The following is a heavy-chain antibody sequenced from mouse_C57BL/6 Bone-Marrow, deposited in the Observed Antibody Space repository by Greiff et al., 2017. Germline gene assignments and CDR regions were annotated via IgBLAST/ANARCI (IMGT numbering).Heavy chain of an antibody. J-gene: IGHJ1*03. V-gene: IGHV5-16*01. CDR1: GFTFSDYY. Sequence: EVKLMESEGGLVQPGSSMKLSCTASGFTFSDYYMAWVRQVPEKGLEWVANINYDGSSTYYLDSLKSRFIISRDNAKNILYLQMSSLKSEDTATYYCARAPYYYGSSSLNWYFDVWGTGTTVTVSS. D-gene: IGHD1-1*01. CDR2: INYDGSST. CDR3: ARAPYYYGSSSLNWYFDV.